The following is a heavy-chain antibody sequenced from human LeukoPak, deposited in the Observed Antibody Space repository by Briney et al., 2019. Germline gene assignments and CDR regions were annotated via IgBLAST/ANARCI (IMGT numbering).Heavy chain of an antibody. CDR2: TYYSGST. Sequence: PSETLSLTCTVSGGSISSGDYYWSWIRQPPGKGLEWIGYTYYSGSTYYNPSLENRVSISVDTSKNQFSLNLSSVTAGDTAVYYCARPYYYDSRIDPWGQGTLVTVSS. J-gene: IGHJ5*02. CDR3: ARPYYYDSRIDP. V-gene: IGHV4-30-4*01. D-gene: IGHD3-22*01. CDR1: GGSISSGDYY.